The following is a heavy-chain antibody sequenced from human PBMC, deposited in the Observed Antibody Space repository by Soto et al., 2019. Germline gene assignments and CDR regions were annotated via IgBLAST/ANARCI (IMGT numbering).Heavy chain of an antibody. V-gene: IGHV3-30-3*01. CDR3: ARESKLWSTNWFDP. J-gene: IGHJ5*02. Sequence: QPGGSLRLSCAASGFTFSSYAMHWVRQAPGKGLEWVAVISYDGSNKYYADSVKGRFTISRDNSKNTLYLQMNSLRAEDTAVYYCARESKLWSTNWFDPWGQGTLVTVSS. D-gene: IGHD5-18*01. CDR1: GFTFSSYA. CDR2: ISYDGSNK.